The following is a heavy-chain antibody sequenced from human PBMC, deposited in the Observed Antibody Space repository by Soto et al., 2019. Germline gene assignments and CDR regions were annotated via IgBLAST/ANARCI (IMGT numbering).Heavy chain of an antibody. CDR1: GYTFTSYY. Sequence: GASVKVSCKASGYTFTSYYMHCVRQAPGQGLEWMGIINPSGGSTSYAQKFQGRVTMTRDTSTSTVYMELSSLRSEDTAVYYCARDRVVVVPAYYYYYGMDVWGQGTTVTISS. V-gene: IGHV1-46*03. J-gene: IGHJ6*02. CDR2: INPSGGST. D-gene: IGHD2-2*01. CDR3: ARDRVVVVPAYYYYYGMDV.